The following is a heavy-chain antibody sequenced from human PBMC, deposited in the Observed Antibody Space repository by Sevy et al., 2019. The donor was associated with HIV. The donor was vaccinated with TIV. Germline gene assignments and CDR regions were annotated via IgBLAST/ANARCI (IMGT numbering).Heavy chain of an antibody. V-gene: IGHV3-48*02. D-gene: IGHD5-18*01. J-gene: IGHJ4*02. CDR3: ARDVDTPFVRSFDS. CDR1: GLTFSSDS. Sequence: GGSLRLSCVVSGLTFSSDSMNWVRQAPGKGLEWLAYISSSSRTIYYADSVEGRFTISRDNDKKSVFLQMNSLRDEDSATYYCARDVDTPFVRSFDSWGQGTLVTVSS. CDR2: ISSSSRTI.